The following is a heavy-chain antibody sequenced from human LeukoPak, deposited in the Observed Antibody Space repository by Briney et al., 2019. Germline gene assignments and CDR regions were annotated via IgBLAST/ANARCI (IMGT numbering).Heavy chain of an antibody. V-gene: IGHV5-51*01. Sequence: GASLKISCKHSEYSSTNYCIGWVRQLPGKGLERMRIIYPDDTATCSSPSFQGQVTISADKSISTAYLQWSSLKASDTAMYYGAVGRGGQQLGDYWGQGTLVTVSS. CDR1: EYSSTNYC. D-gene: IGHD6-13*01. J-gene: IGHJ4*02. CDR3: AVGRGGQQLGDY. CDR2: IYPDDTAT.